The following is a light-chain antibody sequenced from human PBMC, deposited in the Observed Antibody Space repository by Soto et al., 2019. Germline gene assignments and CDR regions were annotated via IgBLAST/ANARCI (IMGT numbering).Light chain of an antibody. CDR1: RPVVRQY. V-gene: IGKV3-20*01. J-gene: IGKJ3*01. CDR2: DAV. Sequence: IVLTQSPDALSLSPGATVSLSYMGSRPVVRQYIAWYHQEPGQAPRLLIHDAVSRSTGIPDRFSGSDSASGTDFTLFISRLEPEDCGVYYCQQNGRSPTFGPGTKVDIK. CDR3: QQNGRSPT.